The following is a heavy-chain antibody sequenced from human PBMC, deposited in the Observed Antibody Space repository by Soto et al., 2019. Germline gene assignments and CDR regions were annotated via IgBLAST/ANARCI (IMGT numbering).Heavy chain of an antibody. CDR1: GGTFSSYA. D-gene: IGHD3-22*01. Sequence: QVQLVQSGAEVKKPGSSVKVSCKASGGTFSSYAISWVRQAPGQGLEWMGGIIPIFGTANYAQKFQGRVTITADESTSTAYMELSSLRSEDTAVYYCARGGRGYYYDSSGYYLTHDYWGQGTLVTVSS. CDR2: IIPIFGTA. CDR3: ARGGRGYYYDSSGYYLTHDY. J-gene: IGHJ4*02. V-gene: IGHV1-69*12.